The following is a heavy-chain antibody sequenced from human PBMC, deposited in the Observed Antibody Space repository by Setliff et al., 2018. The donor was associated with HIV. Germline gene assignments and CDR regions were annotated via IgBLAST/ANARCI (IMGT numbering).Heavy chain of an antibody. D-gene: IGHD1-26*01. Sequence: PGGSLRLSCAASGFSVSNAWMDWVRQAPGKGLEWVGRIKSKTDGGTTDYNAPVTGRVTISRDDSKNTLYLQMNSLKTEDTAVYYCTTDLGGSYHGWNYWGQGTLVTVSS. CDR3: TTDLGGSYHGWNY. CDR1: GFSVSNAW. CDR2: IKSKTDGGTT. V-gene: IGHV3-15*07. J-gene: IGHJ4*02.